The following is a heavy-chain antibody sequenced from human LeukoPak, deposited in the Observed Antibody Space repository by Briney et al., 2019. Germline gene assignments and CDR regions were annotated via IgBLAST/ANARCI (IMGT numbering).Heavy chain of an antibody. J-gene: IGHJ4*02. CDR2: INHSGST. V-gene: IGHV4-34*01. D-gene: IGHD3-22*01. Sequence: SETLSLTCAVYGGSFSGYYWSWIRQPPGKGLEWIGEINHSGSTNYNPSLKSRVTISVDTSKNQFSLKLSSVTAADTAVYYCARGPYYDSSGYYYVFGHYYFDYWGQGTLVTVSS. CDR3: ARGPYYDSSGYYYVFGHYYFDY. CDR1: GGSFSGYY.